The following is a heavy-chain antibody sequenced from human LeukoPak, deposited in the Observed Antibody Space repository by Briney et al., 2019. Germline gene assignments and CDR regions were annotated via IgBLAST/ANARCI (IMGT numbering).Heavy chain of an antibody. Sequence: GGSLRLSCAASGFIFNSYAMHWVRQAPGRGLEYVSAITSNGGSTFYANSVKGRFTISRDNSKNTLYLQMGSLRAEDMAVYYCTREGDRDAFDIWGQGTMVTVSS. CDR3: TREGDRDAFDI. V-gene: IGHV3-64*01. CDR2: ITSNGGST. CDR1: GFIFNSYA. J-gene: IGHJ3*02. D-gene: IGHD3-10*01.